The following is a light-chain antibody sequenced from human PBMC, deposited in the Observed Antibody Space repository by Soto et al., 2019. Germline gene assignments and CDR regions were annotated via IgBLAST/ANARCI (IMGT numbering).Light chain of an antibody. CDR2: AAS. V-gene: IGKV1-27*01. Sequence: DIQVTQSPSSLSASVGDRVTITCRASQGFSNYLAWYQQKPGKVPKLLIYAASSLQSGVPSRFSGSGSGTDFTLTITSLQPEDVATYYCQKYNGARWTFGQGTKVDIK. J-gene: IGKJ1*01. CDR1: QGFSNY. CDR3: QKYNGARWT.